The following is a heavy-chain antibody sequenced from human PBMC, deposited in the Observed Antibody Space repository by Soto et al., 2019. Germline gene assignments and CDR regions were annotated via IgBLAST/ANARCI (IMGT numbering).Heavy chain of an antibody. D-gene: IGHD6-13*01. V-gene: IGHV4-59*01. CDR2: IYYSGST. CDR1: GGSISSYY. CDR3: ARGPYSSSWDWFDP. Sequence: SETLSLTCTVSGGSISSYYWSWIRQPPGKGLEWIGYIYYSGSTNYNPSLKSRVTISVDMSKNQFSLKLSSVTAADTAVYYCARGPYSSSWDWFDPWGQGTLVTVSS. J-gene: IGHJ5*02.